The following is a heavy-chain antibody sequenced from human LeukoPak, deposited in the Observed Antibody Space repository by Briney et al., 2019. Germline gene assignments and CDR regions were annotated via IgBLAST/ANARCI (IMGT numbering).Heavy chain of an antibody. D-gene: IGHD3-10*01. Sequence: SETLSLTCTVSGGSISSGSYSWNWIRQPAGKGLEWIGRIYASGSTNYNPSLKSRVTMSVDTSKNQFSMKLSSVTAADTAVYYCASSTGSGSYYPLFDYWGQGTLVTVSS. CDR1: GGSISSGSYS. J-gene: IGHJ4*02. CDR2: IYASGST. V-gene: IGHV4-61*02. CDR3: ASSTGSGSYYPLFDY.